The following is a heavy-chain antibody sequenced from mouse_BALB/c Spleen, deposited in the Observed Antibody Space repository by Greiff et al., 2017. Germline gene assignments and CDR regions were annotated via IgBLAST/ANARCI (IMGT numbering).Heavy chain of an antibody. V-gene: IGHV14-3*02. CDR3: ATPYVYDASWFAY. CDR2: IDPANGNT. Sequence: VQLQQSGAELVKPGASVKLSCTASGFNIKDTYMYWVKQRPEQGLEWIGRIDPANGNTKYDPKFQGKATITADTSSNTSYLQLSSLTSEDTAVYYCATPYVYDASWFAYWGQGTLVTVSA. D-gene: IGHD2-2*01. J-gene: IGHJ3*01. CDR1: GFNIKDTY.